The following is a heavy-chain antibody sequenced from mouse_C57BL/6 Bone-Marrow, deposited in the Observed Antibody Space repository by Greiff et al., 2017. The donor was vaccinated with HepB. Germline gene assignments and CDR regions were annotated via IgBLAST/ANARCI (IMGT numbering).Heavy chain of an antibody. CDR2: ISSGSSTI. V-gene: IGHV5-17*01. D-gene: IGHD1-1*01. CDR3: ARPHYYGSSYGFAY. Sequence: EVQLQESGGGLVKPGGSLKLSCAASGFTFSDYGMHWVRQAPEKGLEWVAYISSGSSTIYYADTVKGRFTISRDNAKNTLCLQMTSLRSEDTAMYYCARPHYYGSSYGFAYWGQGTLVTVSA. CDR1: GFTFSDYG. J-gene: IGHJ3*01.